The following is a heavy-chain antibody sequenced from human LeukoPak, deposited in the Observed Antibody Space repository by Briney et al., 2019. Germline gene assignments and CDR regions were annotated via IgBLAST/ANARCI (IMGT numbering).Heavy chain of an antibody. D-gene: IGHD3-16*02. CDR1: GFTFSSYS. CDR2: ISSSSSTI. Sequence: GGSLRLSCAASGFTFSSYSMNWVRQAPGKGLEWVSYISSSSSTIYYADSVKGRFTISRDNAKNSLYLQMNSLRAEDTAVYYCARGSYIWGSYRTDYWGQGTLVTVSS. J-gene: IGHJ4*02. V-gene: IGHV3-48*04. CDR3: ARGSYIWGSYRTDY.